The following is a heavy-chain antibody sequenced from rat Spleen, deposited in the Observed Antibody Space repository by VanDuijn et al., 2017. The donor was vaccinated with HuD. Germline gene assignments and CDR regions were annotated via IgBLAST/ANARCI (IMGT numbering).Heavy chain of an antibody. CDR1: GFTFSSYD. Sequence: EVQLVESGGGLMQPGRSLKLSCAVSGFTFSSYDMAWVRQAPTKGLEWVASISPSGGITYYRDSVKGRFTVSRDSAKSTLYLQMDSLRSEDTATYYCATEATEGIVTAAHYFDYWGQEVMVTVSS. CDR2: ISPSGGIT. V-gene: IGHV5-27*01. CDR3: ATEATEGIVTAAHYFDY. D-gene: IGHD1-11*01. J-gene: IGHJ2*01.